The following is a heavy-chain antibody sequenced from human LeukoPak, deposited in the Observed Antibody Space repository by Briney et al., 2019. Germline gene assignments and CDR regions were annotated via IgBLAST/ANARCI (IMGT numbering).Heavy chain of an antibody. CDR3: ASSSENCGGDCYSFDY. J-gene: IGHJ4*02. CDR1: GGSIGGYY. D-gene: IGHD2-21*02. CDR2: IYYSGST. V-gene: IGHV4-59*08. Sequence: PSETLSLTCAVSGGSIGGYYRSWIRQPPGKGLEWIGYIYYSGSTNYNPSLKSRVTISVDTSKNQFSLKLSSVSAADTAVYYCASSSENCGGDCYSFDYWGQGTLVTVSS.